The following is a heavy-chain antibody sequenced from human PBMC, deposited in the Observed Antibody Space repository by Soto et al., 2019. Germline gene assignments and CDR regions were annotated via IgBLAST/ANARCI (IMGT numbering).Heavy chain of an antibody. D-gene: IGHD3-9*01. CDR2: ISYDGSNK. CDR3: ARDGPPRLRYFDWLSSV. V-gene: IGHV3-30-3*01. J-gene: IGHJ4*02. Sequence: GGSLRLSCAASGFTFSSYAMHWVRQAPGKGLEWVAVISYDGSNKYYADSVKGRFTISRDNSKNTLYLQMNSLRAEDTAVYYCARDGPPRLRYFDWLSSVWGQGTLVTVSS. CDR1: GFTFSSYA.